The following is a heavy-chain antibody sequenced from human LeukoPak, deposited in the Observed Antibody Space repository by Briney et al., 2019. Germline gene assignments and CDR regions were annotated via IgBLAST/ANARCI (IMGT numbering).Heavy chain of an antibody. J-gene: IGHJ3*01. Sequence: GGSLRLSCAASGFTFSSYGMHWVRQAPGKGLEWVAVISSDGVNKYSADSVKGRFTISRDNSKNTLYLQMNSLRVEDTAIYYCAKDSYVSGRPLHTFDVWGQGTMVTVSS. CDR1: GFTFSSYG. V-gene: IGHV3-30*18. CDR2: ISSDGVNK. D-gene: IGHD3-10*01. CDR3: AKDSYVSGRPLHTFDV.